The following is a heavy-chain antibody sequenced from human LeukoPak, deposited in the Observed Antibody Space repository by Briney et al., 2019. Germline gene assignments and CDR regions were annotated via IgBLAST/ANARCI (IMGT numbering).Heavy chain of an antibody. CDR3: ARDRSRYFDF. CDR1: GYTFTDYY. Sequence: ASVKVACKASGYTFTDYYMHWVRQAPGQGLAWMGWINPASGGTDYAQKFQGRVTITRDTSISTVYMDLRGLTADDTALYFCARDRSRYFDFWGQGTLVTVSS. CDR2: INPASGGT. J-gene: IGHJ4*02. D-gene: IGHD1-26*01. V-gene: IGHV1-2*02.